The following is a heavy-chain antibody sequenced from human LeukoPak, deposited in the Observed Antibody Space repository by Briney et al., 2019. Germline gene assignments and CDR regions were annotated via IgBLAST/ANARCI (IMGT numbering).Heavy chain of an antibody. D-gene: IGHD2-15*01. J-gene: IGHJ4*02. Sequence: GASVKVSCKASGYTFTSYGISWVRQAPGQGLEWMGWISAYNGNTNYAQKLQGRVTMTTDTSTSTASMELRSLRSDDTAVYYCARDRCGGGSCYDYWGQGTLVTVSS. CDR2: ISAYNGNT. CDR1: GYTFTSYG. V-gene: IGHV1-18*01. CDR3: ARDRCGGGSCYDY.